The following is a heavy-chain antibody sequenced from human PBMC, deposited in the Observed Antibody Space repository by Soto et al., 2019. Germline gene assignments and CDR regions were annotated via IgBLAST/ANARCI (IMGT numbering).Heavy chain of an antibody. V-gene: IGHV4-59*01. CDR1: GSAISSYY. CDR2: IFHSGST. D-gene: IGHD1-26*01. CDR3: ARDQNGSPHFDY. J-gene: IGHJ4*02. Sequence: QVQLQESGPGLVKPSETLSLTCTVSGSAISSYYWSWIRQPPGKGLLWFVFIFHSGSTNCNPSLKSRVTFSVETSKNQFSLKLTSVTAADTAVYYCARDQNGSPHFDYWGQGILITVSS.